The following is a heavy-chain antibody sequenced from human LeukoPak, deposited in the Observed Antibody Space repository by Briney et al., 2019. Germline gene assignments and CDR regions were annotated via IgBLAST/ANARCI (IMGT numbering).Heavy chain of an antibody. CDR3: ASGHYTSDWYYFDY. Sequence: PGGSLRLSCAASGFTFSSYAMHWVRQAPGKGLEWVAVISYDGSNKYYADSVKGRFTISRDNSKNTLYLQMNSLRAEDTAVYYCASGHYTSDWYYFDYWGQGTLVTVPS. V-gene: IGHV3-30-3*01. D-gene: IGHD6-19*01. CDR2: ISYDGSNK. J-gene: IGHJ4*02. CDR1: GFTFSSYA.